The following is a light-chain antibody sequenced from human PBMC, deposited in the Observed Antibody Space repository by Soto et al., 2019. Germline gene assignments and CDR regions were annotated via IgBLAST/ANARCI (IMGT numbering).Light chain of an antibody. CDR3: QQYNNWPPWK. Sequence: MVLTQSPAILSLSPGERATLSCRASQSVSSNLAWYQQKPGQAPRLLIYGASTRATGIPARFSGSGSGTEFTLTISSLQSEDFAIYYCQQYNNWPPWKFGQGTKVDIK. CDR1: QSVSSN. J-gene: IGKJ1*01. V-gene: IGKV3-15*01. CDR2: GAS.